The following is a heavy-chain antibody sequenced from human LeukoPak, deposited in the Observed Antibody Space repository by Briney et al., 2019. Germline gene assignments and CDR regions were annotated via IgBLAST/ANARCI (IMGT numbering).Heavy chain of an antibody. Sequence: GGSLRLSCAASGFTFSSYEMNWFRQAPGKWLEWVSYISGSGSIIDYADSVKGRFTISRDNTKNSLYLQMNSLRAEDTATYFCARDAVISTEVLLTAWDYFDCWGQGTRVTVSS. CDR3: ARDAVISTEVLLTAWDYFDC. D-gene: IGHD4-11*01. V-gene: IGHV3-48*03. CDR1: GFTFSSYE. J-gene: IGHJ4*02. CDR2: ISGSGSII.